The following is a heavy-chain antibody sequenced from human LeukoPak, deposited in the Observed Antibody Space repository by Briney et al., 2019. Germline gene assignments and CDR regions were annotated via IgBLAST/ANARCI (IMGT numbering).Heavy chain of an antibody. Sequence: GGSLRLSCAASGFTFSDYTMNWVRQAPGKGLEWSSSISSGSSYIYSADSVKGRFTISRDNAKNSLYLQLNSLTAEDTAVYCCARDRRSSFFAMDVWGQGTTVTVSS. V-gene: IGHV3-21*01. CDR2: ISSGSSYI. CDR3: ARDRRSSFFAMDV. J-gene: IGHJ6*02. CDR1: GFTFSDYT. D-gene: IGHD6-13*01.